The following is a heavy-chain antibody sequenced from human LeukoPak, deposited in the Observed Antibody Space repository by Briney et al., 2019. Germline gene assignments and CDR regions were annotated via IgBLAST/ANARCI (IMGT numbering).Heavy chain of an antibody. J-gene: IGHJ3*02. D-gene: IGHD3-10*01. Sequence: SETLSLTCTVSGGSISSGGYYWSWIRQHPGKGLEWIGYVYYSGSTYYNPSLKSRVTISVDTSKNQFSLKLSSVTAADTAVYYCARGEGWIRGPESLNAFDTWGQGTMVTVSS. CDR2: VYYSGST. CDR3: ARGEGWIRGPESLNAFDT. V-gene: IGHV4-31*03. CDR1: GGSISSGGYY.